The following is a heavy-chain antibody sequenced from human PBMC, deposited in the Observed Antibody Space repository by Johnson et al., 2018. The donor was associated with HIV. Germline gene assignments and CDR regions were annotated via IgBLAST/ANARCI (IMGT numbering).Heavy chain of an antibody. Sequence: EVQLVESGGGLVQPGGSLRLSCAVSGFTFSSYAMSWVRQAPGKGLEWVSAISCSGGSTSYADSVKGRFTISRDNSKGTLYLHMYGLGPEYTALYYCTTSCMTSFGVVVCAFDIWGQGTMVTVSS. D-gene: IGHD3-3*01. CDR3: TTSCMTSFGVVVCAFDI. CDR1: GFTFSSYA. J-gene: IGHJ3*02. V-gene: IGHV3-23*04. CDR2: ISCSGGST.